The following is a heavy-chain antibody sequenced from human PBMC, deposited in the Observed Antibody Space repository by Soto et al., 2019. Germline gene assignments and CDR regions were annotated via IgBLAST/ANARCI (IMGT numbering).Heavy chain of an antibody. J-gene: IGHJ5*02. CDR3: ARDQGEQIWLNNWCGP. V-gene: IGHV3-64*01. CDR1: GFTFSSYA. Sequence: EVQLVESGGGLVQPGGSLRLSCAASGFTFSSYAMHWVRQAPGKGLEYVSAISSNGGSTYYASSVKGRFTISRDNSKNMLYLQSGSLRAEDMAVYYCARDQGEQIWLNNWCGPWGQGTLVTVSS. CDR2: ISSNGGST. D-gene: IGHD5-18*01.